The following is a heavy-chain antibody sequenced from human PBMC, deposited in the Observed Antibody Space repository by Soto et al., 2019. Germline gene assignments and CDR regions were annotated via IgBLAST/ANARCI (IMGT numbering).Heavy chain of an antibody. Sequence: QVQLVQSGAEVKKPGSSVKVSCKASGGTFSSYTISWVRQAPGQGLEWMGRIIPLLGIANYAQKLQGRVTSTAHKSTSTDYMELSSLRSEDTAVYYCASARIDDYGDPLGYWGQGTLVTVSS. CDR2: IIPLLGIA. V-gene: IGHV1-69*02. CDR1: GGTFSSYT. D-gene: IGHD4-17*01. J-gene: IGHJ4*02. CDR3: ASARIDDYGDPLGY.